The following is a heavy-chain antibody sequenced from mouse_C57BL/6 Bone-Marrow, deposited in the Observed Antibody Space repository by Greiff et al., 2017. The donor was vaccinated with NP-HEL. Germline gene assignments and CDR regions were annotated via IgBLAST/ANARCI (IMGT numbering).Heavy chain of an antibody. CDR1: GYTFTSYW. CDR3: ARRLTTTAPDY. V-gene: IGHV1S81*02. D-gene: IGHD1-2*01. Sequence: VQLQQPGAELVKPGASVKLSCKASGYTFTSYWMHWVKQRPGQGLEWIGEINPSNGRTNYNEKFKSKATLTVDKSSSTAYMQLSSLTSEDSAVYYCARRLTTTAPDYWGQGTTLTVSS. J-gene: IGHJ2*01. CDR2: INPSNGRT.